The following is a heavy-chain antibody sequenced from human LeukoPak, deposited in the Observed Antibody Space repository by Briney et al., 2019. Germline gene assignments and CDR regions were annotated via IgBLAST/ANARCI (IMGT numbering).Heavy chain of an antibody. V-gene: IGHV4-30-2*01. J-gene: IGHJ5*02. Sequence: SETLSLTCAVSGDSISSGGYSWSWIRQPPGKGLEWIGYIYHSGSTYYNPSLKSRVTISVDRSKNQFSLKLSSVTAADTAVYYCARGPWFGELLTYNWFDPWGQGTLVTVSS. CDR2: IYHSGST. CDR3: ARGPWFGELLTYNWFDP. D-gene: IGHD3-10*01. CDR1: GDSISSGGYS.